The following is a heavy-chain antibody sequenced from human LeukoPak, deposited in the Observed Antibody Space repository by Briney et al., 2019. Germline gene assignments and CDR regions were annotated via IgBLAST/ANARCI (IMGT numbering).Heavy chain of an antibody. V-gene: IGHV1-2*02. CDR3: AREHRPSESFDI. Sequence: GATEKVSCKASGYTFTDYYMHWVRQAPGQGLEWMGWINPNSGGTNYAQKFQGRVTMTRDTSISTAYMELSRLRSDDTAVYYCAREHRPSESFDIWGQGTMVTVSS. CDR1: GYTFTDYY. CDR2: INPNSGGT. J-gene: IGHJ3*02.